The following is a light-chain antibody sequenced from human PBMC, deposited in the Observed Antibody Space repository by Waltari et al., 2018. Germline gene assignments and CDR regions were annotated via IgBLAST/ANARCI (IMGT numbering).Light chain of an antibody. CDR1: THNF. CDR3: SSFTSLRSVI. Sequence: QSALTQPASLSASPGQSTTITCPGTTHNFASWYQLHPGYPPRLIISAVTYRPSGVPSRFSGSKSGDTASLTISGVQAEDEAHYYCSSFTSLRSVIFGGGTTLTVL. J-gene: IGLJ2*01. V-gene: IGLV2-14*01. CDR2: AVT.